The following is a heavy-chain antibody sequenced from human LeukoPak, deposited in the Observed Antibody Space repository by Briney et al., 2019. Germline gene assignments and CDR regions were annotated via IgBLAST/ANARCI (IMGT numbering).Heavy chain of an antibody. CDR2: FDPEDGET. CDR3: ATPRGYSYGSGGFDY. V-gene: IGHV1-24*01. D-gene: IGHD5-18*01. CDR1: GYTLTELS. J-gene: IGHJ4*02. Sequence: ASVKVSCKVSGYTLTELSMHWVRQAPGKGLEWMGGFDPEDGETIYAQKFQGRVTMTEDTSTGTAYMELSRLRSEDTAVYYCATPRGYSYGSGGFDYWGQGTLVTVSS.